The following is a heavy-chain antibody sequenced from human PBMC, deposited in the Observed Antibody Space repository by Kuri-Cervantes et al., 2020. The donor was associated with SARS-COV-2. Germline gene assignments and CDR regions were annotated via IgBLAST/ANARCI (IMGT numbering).Heavy chain of an antibody. CDR1: GFTFSNAW. Sequence: LSLTCAASGFTFSNAWMSWVRQAPGKGLEWVGRIKSKTDGGTTDYAAPVKGRFTISRDDSKNTLYLQMNSLKTEDTAVYYCTTGTVTTPRFYYYYGMDVWGQGTTVTVSS. V-gene: IGHV3-15*01. CDR2: IKSKTDGGTT. D-gene: IGHD4-17*01. J-gene: IGHJ6*02. CDR3: TTGTVTTPRFYYYYGMDV.